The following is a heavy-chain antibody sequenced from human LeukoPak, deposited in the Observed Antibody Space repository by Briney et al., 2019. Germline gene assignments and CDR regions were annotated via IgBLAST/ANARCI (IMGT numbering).Heavy chain of an antibody. CDR1: GGSISSGDSY. J-gene: IGHJ3*02. D-gene: IGHD3-16*02. V-gene: IGHV4-30-4*01. Sequence: SETLSLTCTVSGGSISSGDSYWSWIRQPPGKGLEWIGYIYYSGSTYYNPSLKSRVTISVDTSKNQFSLKLSSVTAADTAVYYCARENHYDYVWGSYRLAGAFDIWGQGTMVTVSS. CDR3: ARENHYDYVWGSYRLAGAFDI. CDR2: IYYSGST.